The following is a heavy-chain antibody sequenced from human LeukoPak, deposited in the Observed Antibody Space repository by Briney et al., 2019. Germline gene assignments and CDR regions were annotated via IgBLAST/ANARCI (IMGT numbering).Heavy chain of an antibody. D-gene: IGHD2/OR15-2a*01. CDR1: GFTFSGYA. CDR3: AKSGTSTTSVDY. V-gene: IGHV3-23*01. Sequence: GGSLRLSCAASGFTFSGYAMSWVRQAPGKGLEWVSAISGSGGSTYYADSVKGRFTISRDNSKNTLYVRMNSLRAEDTAVYYCAKSGTSTTSVDYWGQGTLVTVSS. J-gene: IGHJ4*02. CDR2: ISGSGGST.